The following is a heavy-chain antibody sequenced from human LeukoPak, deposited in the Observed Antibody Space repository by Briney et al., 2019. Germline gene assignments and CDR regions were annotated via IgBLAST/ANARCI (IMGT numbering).Heavy chain of an antibody. D-gene: IGHD5-18*01. CDR3: AGDLRGYLILDY. J-gene: IGHJ4*02. Sequence: SETLSLTCAVYGVSIRCYYWSWIRQPPGKGLEWIGEINHSGSTNYNPSLKSRVTISVDTSKNQFSLKLSSMTAADAAVYYCAGDLRGYLILDYWAQGTRVPVFS. CDR1: GVSIRCYY. V-gene: IGHV4-34*01. CDR2: INHSGST.